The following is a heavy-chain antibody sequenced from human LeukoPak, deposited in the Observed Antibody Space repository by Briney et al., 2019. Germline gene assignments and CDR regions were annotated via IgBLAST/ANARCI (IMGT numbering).Heavy chain of an antibody. D-gene: IGHD3-10*01. V-gene: IGHV3-7*01. CDR1: GFTFSSYW. CDR2: IKQDGSEK. Sequence: GGSLRLSCAASGFTFSSYWMNWARQAPGKGLEWVANIKQDGSEKYYVDSVKGRFTISRGNAKNSLYLQMNSLRAEDTAVYYCARDRNTFGVDYWGQGTLVTVSS. CDR3: ARDRNTFGVDY. J-gene: IGHJ4*02.